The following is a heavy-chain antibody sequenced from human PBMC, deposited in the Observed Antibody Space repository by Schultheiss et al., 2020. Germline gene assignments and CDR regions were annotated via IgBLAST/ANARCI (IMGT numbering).Heavy chain of an antibody. CDR3: AKDSGSDNAY. CDR2: IQQDGGEK. Sequence: GGSLRLSCAASGFTFSRYWMSWVRQAPGKGLEWVANIQQDGGEKHYVDSVEGRFTISRDNAKNSLYLQMNSLRAEDTALYYCAKDSGSDNAYWGQGTLVTVSS. V-gene: IGHV3-7*03. D-gene: IGHD3-10*01. CDR1: GFTFSRYW. J-gene: IGHJ4*02.